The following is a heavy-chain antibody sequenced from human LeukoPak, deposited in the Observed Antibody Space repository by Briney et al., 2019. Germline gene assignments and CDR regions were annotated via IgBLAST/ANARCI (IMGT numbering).Heavy chain of an antibody. CDR3: ARGGFLEWLLTRPFDY. CDR1: GFTFSSYA. Sequence: GGSLRLSCAASGFTFSSYAIHWVRQAPGKGLEWVALISFDGSNKYYADSVKGRFTISRDNSKNTLYLQMNSLRAEDTAVYYCARGGFLEWLLTRPFDYWGQGTLVTVSS. V-gene: IGHV3-30*04. CDR2: ISFDGSNK. D-gene: IGHD3-3*01. J-gene: IGHJ4*02.